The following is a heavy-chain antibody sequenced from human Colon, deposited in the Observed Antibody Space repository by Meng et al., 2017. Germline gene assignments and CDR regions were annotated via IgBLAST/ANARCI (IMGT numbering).Heavy chain of an antibody. V-gene: IGHV3-7*01. Sequence: GESLKISCAASGFSLSRDWMSWVRQAPGKGLEWVANVRQDGAEKHYVDSLKGRFTVSRDNDKNSIYLQMNSLTVDDTALYYCARDGGTDWFDPWGPGTLVTVSS. CDR3: ARDGGTDWFDP. D-gene: IGHD1-1*01. J-gene: IGHJ5*02. CDR1: GFSLSRDW. CDR2: VRQDGAEK.